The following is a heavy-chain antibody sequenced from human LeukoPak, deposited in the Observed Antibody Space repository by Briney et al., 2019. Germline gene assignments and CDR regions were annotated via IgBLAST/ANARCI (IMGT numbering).Heavy chain of an antibody. J-gene: IGHJ4*02. CDR1: GFTFSSYA. CDR2: ISSDGGST. D-gene: IGHD3-22*01. Sequence: PGGSLRLSCSASGFTFSSYAMHWVRQAPGKGLEYVSAISSDGGSTYYADSVKGRFTISRDNSKNTLCLQMSSLRAEDTAVYYCVKDQYHYDSSGYFDYWGQGTLVTVSS. CDR3: VKDQYHYDSSGYFDY. V-gene: IGHV3-64D*09.